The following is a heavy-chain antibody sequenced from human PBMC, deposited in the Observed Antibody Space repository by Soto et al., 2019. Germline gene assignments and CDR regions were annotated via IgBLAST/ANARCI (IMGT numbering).Heavy chain of an antibody. D-gene: IGHD3-3*01. J-gene: IGHJ6*02. V-gene: IGHV4-39*01. Sequence: SETLSLTCPVSGGSISSSSYYWGWIRQPPGKGLEWIGSIYYSGSTYYNPSLKSRVTISVDTSKNQFSLKLSSVTAADTAVYYCARQSTIAAGGSYDFWSGYYTRYYYGMDVWGQGTTVTVSS. CDR3: ARQSTIAAGGSYDFWSGYYTRYYYGMDV. CDR2: IYYSGST. CDR1: GGSISSSSYY.